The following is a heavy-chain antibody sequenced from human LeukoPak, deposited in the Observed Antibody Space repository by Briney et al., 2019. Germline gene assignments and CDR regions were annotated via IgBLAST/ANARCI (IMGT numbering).Heavy chain of an antibody. V-gene: IGHV4-4*07. Sequence: SETLSLTCIVSGGPISSYYWNWIRQSAGKGLEWIGRIYIGGSTSYNPSLKSRVTMSVDTSKIQFSLNLTSVTAADTAMYYCARGPRMVAMNGYAFDIWGPGTTVIVSS. D-gene: IGHD2-2*01. CDR3: ARGPRMVAMNGYAFDI. J-gene: IGHJ3*02. CDR2: IYIGGST. CDR1: GGPISSYY.